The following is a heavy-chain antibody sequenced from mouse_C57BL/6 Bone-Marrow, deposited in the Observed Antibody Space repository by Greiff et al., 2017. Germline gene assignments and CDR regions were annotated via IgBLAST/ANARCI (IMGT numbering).Heavy chain of an antibody. CDR2: INPGSGGT. CDR3: ARRDGGNWDFFAY. J-gene: IGHJ3*01. CDR1: GYAFTNYL. D-gene: IGHD4-1*01. V-gene: IGHV1-54*01. Sequence: QVQLQQSGAELVRPGTSVKVSCKASGYAFTNYLIEWVKQRPGQGLEWIGVINPGSGGTNYNEKFKGKATLTADKSSSTAYMQLSSLTSEDSAVYFCARRDGGNWDFFAYWGQGTLVNVSA.